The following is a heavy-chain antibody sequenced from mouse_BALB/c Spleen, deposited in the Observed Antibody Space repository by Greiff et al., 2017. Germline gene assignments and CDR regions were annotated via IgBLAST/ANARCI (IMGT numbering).Heavy chain of an antibody. D-gene: IGHD2-2*01. CDR3: ARAMVTTGSWFAY. CDR1: GFTFSDYY. CDR2: ISDGGSYT. J-gene: IGHJ3*01. Sequence: EVKLMESGGGLVKPGGSLKLSCAASGFTFSDYYMYWVRQTPEKRLEWVATISDGGSYTYYPDSVKGRFTISRDNAKNNLYLQMSSLKSEDTAMYYCARAMVTTGSWFAYWGQGTLVTVSA. V-gene: IGHV5-4*02.